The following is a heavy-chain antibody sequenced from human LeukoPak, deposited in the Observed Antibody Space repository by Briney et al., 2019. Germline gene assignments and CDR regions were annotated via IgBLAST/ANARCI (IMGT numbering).Heavy chain of an antibody. V-gene: IGHV3-48*03. Sequence: GGSLRLSCAASGFTFSSYEMNWVRQAPGKGLEWVSYISSSGSTIYYADSVRGRFTISRDNAKNSLYLQMNSLRAEDAAVYYCARDSPEDIVVVPAAQDYWGQGTLVTVSS. D-gene: IGHD2-2*01. CDR3: ARDSPEDIVVVPAAQDY. CDR1: GFTFSSYE. J-gene: IGHJ4*02. CDR2: ISSSGSTI.